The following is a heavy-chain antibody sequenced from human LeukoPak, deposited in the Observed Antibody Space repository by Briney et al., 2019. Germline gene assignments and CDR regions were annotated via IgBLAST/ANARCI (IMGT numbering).Heavy chain of an antibody. Sequence: GGSLRLSCTVSGFTVSSNSMSWVRQAPGKGLEWVSFIYSDNTHYSDSVKGRFTISRDNSKNSLYLQMNSLRAEDTAVYYCASTTREQWLLYWGQGTLVTVSS. CDR2: IYSDNT. CDR3: ASTTREQWLLY. CDR1: GFTVSSNS. D-gene: IGHD6-19*01. V-gene: IGHV3-53*01. J-gene: IGHJ4*02.